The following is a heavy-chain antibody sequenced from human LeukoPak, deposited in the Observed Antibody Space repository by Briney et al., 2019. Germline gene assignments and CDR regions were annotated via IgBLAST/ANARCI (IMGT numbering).Heavy chain of an antibody. CDR1: GGSISSSSYY. J-gene: IGHJ4*02. Sequence: SETLSLTCTVSGGSISSSSYYWGWIRQPPGKGLEWIGSIYYRGSTYYNPSLKSRVTISVDTSKNQFSLKLSSVTAADTAVYYCASRVGSGYYRDYWGQGTLVTVSS. V-gene: IGHV4-39*01. D-gene: IGHD3-22*01. CDR2: IYYRGST. CDR3: ASRVGSGYYRDY.